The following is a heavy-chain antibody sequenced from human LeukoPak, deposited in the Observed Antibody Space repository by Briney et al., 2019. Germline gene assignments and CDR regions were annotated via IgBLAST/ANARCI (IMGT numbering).Heavy chain of an antibody. Sequence: GGSLRLSCAASGFTFSSYSMNWVRQAPGKGLEWVSSISSSSSYIYYADSVKGRFIISRDNAKNSLYLQMNSLRAEDTAVYYCARDVLYCSSTSCRRGAFDIWGQGTMVTVSS. J-gene: IGHJ3*02. CDR1: GFTFSSYS. CDR3: ARDVLYCSSTSCRRGAFDI. D-gene: IGHD2-2*01. CDR2: ISSSSSYI. V-gene: IGHV3-21*01.